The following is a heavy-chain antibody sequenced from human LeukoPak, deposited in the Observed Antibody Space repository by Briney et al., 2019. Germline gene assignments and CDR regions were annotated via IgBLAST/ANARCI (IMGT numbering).Heavy chain of an antibody. J-gene: IGHJ4*02. CDR2: IHPKTGVT. D-gene: IGHD7-27*01. V-gene: IGHV1-2*02. Sequence: GASVTVSCKASGYSFTDHYLHWLRQAPGQGLEWMAWIHPKTGVTNYAERFQGRLSLTRDTSISTLYMDLNSLTSDDTAVYYCARDHNWGPDYWGQGTLVSVSS. CDR3: ARDHNWGPDY. CDR1: GYSFTDHY.